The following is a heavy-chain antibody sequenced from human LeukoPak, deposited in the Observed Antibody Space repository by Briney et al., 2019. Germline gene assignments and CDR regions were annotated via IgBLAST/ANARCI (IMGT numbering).Heavy chain of an antibody. J-gene: IGHJ6*03. D-gene: IGHD1-20*01. CDR3: ATAGALTGTFRYYMDV. CDR1: GYTFTGYY. V-gene: IGHV1-2*06. Sequence: ASVKVSCKASGYTFTGYYMHWVRQAPGQGLEWMGRINPNSGGTNYAQKFQGRVTMTRDTSISTAYMELSRLRSDDTAVYYCATAGALTGTFRYYMDVWGKGTTVTVSS. CDR2: INPNSGGT.